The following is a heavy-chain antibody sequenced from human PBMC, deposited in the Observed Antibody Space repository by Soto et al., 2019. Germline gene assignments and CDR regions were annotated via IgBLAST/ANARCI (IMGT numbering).Heavy chain of an antibody. V-gene: IGHV3-9*01. Sequence: EVQLVESGGGLVQPGRSLRLSCAASGFTFDDYVMHWVRQAPGKGLEWVSGISWNSGSIGYADSVKGRFTISRDNAKNSLYLQMNSLRAEDTALYYCAKEQLGGNYYYYGMDVWGQGTTVTVSS. CDR3: AKEQLGGNYYYYGMDV. J-gene: IGHJ6*02. CDR2: ISWNSGSI. D-gene: IGHD6-6*01. CDR1: GFTFDDYV.